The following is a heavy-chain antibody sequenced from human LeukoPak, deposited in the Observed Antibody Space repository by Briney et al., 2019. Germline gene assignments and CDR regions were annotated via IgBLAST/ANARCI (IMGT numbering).Heavy chain of an antibody. CDR1: GGTISSYY. V-gene: IGHV4-4*07. J-gene: IGHJ6*02. CDR3: ARDGYSYYYYGMDV. D-gene: IGHD2-15*01. CDR2: IYTSGST. Sequence: PSETLSLTCTVSGGTISSYYWSWIRQPAGKGLEGIGRIYTSGSTNYNPSLKSRVTMSVDTSKNQFSLKLSSVTTADTAVYYCARDGYSYYYYGMDVWGQGNTVTVSS.